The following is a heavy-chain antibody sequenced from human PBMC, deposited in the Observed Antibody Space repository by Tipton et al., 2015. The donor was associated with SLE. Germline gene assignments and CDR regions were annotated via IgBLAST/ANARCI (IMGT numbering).Heavy chain of an antibody. D-gene: IGHD2-2*01. V-gene: IGHV4-4*07. CDR1: GGSLNSFY. CDR3: ARTAVLAAIMMDV. Sequence: TLSLTCTVSGGSLNSFYLTWVRQPAGKGLEWIGHFHSSGILKYNPSLKSRVTMSGDTSKNQLSLKLNSVTAADTAVSYCARTAVLAAIMMDVWGQGTTVTVSS. J-gene: IGHJ6*02. CDR2: FHSSGIL.